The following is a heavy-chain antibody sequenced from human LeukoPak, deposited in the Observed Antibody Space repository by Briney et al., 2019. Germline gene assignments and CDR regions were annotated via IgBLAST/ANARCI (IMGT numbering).Heavy chain of an antibody. CDR1: GYTLTELS. CDR3: ATKYYYDSSGYD. V-gene: IGHV1-24*01. D-gene: IGHD3-22*01. J-gene: IGHJ4*02. Sequence: ASVKVSCKVSGYTLTELSMHWVRQAPGKGLEWMGGFDPEDGETIYAQKFQGRVTMTEDTSTDTAYMELGSLRSEDTAVYYCATKYYYDSSGYDWGQGTLVTVSS. CDR2: FDPEDGET.